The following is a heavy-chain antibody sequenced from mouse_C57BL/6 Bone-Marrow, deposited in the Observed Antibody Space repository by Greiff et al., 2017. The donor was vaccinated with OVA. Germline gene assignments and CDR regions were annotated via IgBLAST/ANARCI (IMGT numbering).Heavy chain of an antibody. CDR3: ARIIYYYGSKGY. Sequence: VQLQQSGAELVRPGASVKLSCTASGFNIKDDYMHWVKQRPEQGLEWIGRIDPANGNTKYAPKFQGKATITADTSSNTAYLQLSSLTSEDTAIYYCARIIYYYGSKGYWGQGTTLTVSS. V-gene: IGHV14-3*01. D-gene: IGHD1-1*01. CDR1: GFNIKDDY. CDR2: IDPANGNT. J-gene: IGHJ2*01.